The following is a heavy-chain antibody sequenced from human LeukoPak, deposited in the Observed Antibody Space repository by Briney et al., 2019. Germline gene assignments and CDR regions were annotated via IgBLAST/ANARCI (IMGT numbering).Heavy chain of an antibody. Sequence: GGSLRLSCAASGFTFSSYAMSWVRQAPGKGLEWVSAISGSGGSTYYADSVKGRFTISRDNAKNSLYLQMNSLRAEDTAVYYCARGLNCSSTSCYLDYFDHWGQGTLVTVSS. CDR3: ARGLNCSSTSCYLDYFDH. CDR2: ISGSGGST. D-gene: IGHD2-2*01. V-gene: IGHV3-23*01. CDR1: GFTFSSYA. J-gene: IGHJ4*02.